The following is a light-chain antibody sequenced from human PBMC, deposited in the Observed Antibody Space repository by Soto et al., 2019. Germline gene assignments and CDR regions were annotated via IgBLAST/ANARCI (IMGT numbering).Light chain of an antibody. CDR2: EDD. V-gene: IGLV2-23*01. CDR1: TSDVGNFDF. Sequence: QSALTQPASVSGSPGQSITISCTATTSDVGNFDFVSWYQHHPGKGPELIIYEDDKWPSGVANRFSGSKSGNTASLTISGLQAEDEADYYCCSYGGEDTPVLFGGGTKVTVL. J-gene: IGLJ2*01. CDR3: CSYGGEDTPVL.